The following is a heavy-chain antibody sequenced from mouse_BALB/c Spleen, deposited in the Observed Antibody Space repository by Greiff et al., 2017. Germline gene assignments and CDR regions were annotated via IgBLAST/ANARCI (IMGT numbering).Heavy chain of an antibody. D-gene: IGHD1-1*01. CDR1: GFTFSDYY. CDR2: ISDGGSYT. Sequence: EVKVEESGGGLVKPGGSLKLSCAASGFTFSDYYMYWVRQTPEKRLEWVATISDGGSYTYYPDSVKGRFTISRDNAKNNLYLQMSSLKSEDTAMYYCAREDYDRYAMDYWGQGTSVTVSS. CDR3: AREDYDRYAMDY. V-gene: IGHV5-4*02. J-gene: IGHJ4*01.